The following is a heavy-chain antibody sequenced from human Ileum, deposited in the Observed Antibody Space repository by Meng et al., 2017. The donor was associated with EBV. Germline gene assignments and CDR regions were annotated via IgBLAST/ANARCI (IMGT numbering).Heavy chain of an antibody. CDR2: GYKSGST. D-gene: IGHD3-10*01. Sequence: QHQQPCPGRWRPSATSSPPCIVSCYSFSSYDWSRSRRPPGKGLEWIGYGYKSGSTIYNPSLQSRVTISMDTSKNQFSLRLRSVTAADTAVYYCAGDYGSGSYRFDYWGQGTLVTVSS. V-gene: IGHV4-59*12. J-gene: IGHJ4*02. CDR1: CYSFSSYD. CDR3: AGDYGSGSYRFDY.